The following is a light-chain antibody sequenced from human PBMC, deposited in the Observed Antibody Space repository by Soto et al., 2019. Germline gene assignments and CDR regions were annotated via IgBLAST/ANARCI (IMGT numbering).Light chain of an antibody. Sequence: QSVLTQPPSVSAAPGQKVTISCAGSSSNIGSNYVSWYQHLPGAAPKLLIYDSDKRPSGIPDRFSGSKSGASATLGITGLQTGDEADYYCGAWDSSLTTYRFGTGTK. CDR2: DSD. J-gene: IGLJ1*01. V-gene: IGLV1-51*01. CDR1: SSNIGSNY. CDR3: GAWDSSLTTYR.